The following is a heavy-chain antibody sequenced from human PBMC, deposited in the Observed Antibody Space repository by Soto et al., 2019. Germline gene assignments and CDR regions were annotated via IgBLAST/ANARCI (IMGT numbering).Heavy chain of an antibody. CDR3: ARTLGSGSYSSFSRQTYYYYGMDV. J-gene: IGHJ6*02. V-gene: IGHV1-18*01. D-gene: IGHD3-10*01. CDR1: GYTFTSYG. Sequence: APVKVSCKASGYTFTSYGISWVRQAPGQGLEWMGWISAYNGNTNYAQKLQGRVTMTTDTSTSTAYMELRSLRSDDTAVYYCARTLGSGSYSSFSRQTYYYYGMDVWGQGTTVTVS. CDR2: ISAYNGNT.